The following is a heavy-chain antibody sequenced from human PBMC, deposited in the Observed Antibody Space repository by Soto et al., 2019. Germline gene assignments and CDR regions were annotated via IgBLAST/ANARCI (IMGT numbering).Heavy chain of an antibody. J-gene: IGHJ4*02. V-gene: IGHV1-69*01. CDR3: ARDRDDYGSGNYYNRMDF. D-gene: IGHD3-10*01. CDR2: IIPLFGTP. CDR1: GGIFSTYA. Sequence: QVQLVQSGAEVKKPGSSVKVSCKASGGIFSTYAISWLRQAPGQGLEWMGGIIPLFGTPNYAQRFQGRVTITADESTSTAYMELSILRSEDTVVYYCARDRDDYGSGNYYNRMDFWGQGTLVTVSS.